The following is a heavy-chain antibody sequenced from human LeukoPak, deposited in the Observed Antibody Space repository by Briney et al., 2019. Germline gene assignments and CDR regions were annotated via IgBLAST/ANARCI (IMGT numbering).Heavy chain of an antibody. CDR2: IYPGDSDT. J-gene: IGHJ4*02. CDR1: GSLFTTYW. V-gene: IGHV5-51*01. CDR3: ARRMVRGVMDYFDY. Sequence: GESLKISCKGSGSLFTTYWIGWVRQMPGKGLEWMGIIYPGDSDTRYSPSFQGQVTISAEKSINTAYLQWSSLKASDTAMYYCARRMVRGVMDYFDYWGQGTLVTVSS. D-gene: IGHD3-10*01.